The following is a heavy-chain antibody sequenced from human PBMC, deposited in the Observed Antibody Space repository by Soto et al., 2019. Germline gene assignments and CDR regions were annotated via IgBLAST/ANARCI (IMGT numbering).Heavy chain of an antibody. CDR2: INSDGSRT. D-gene: IGHD3-22*01. J-gene: IGHJ4*02. Sequence: EVQLVESGGGIVQPGGSLRLSCAASGFTFSSYWMHWVRQAPGKGLVWVSRINSDGSRTSYADSAKGRFTISRDNAKNTVYLQMNSLRAEDTAVYYCARWDGDYYDGTGYLGRHWGQGALVTVSS. CDR1: GFTFSSYW. V-gene: IGHV3-74*01. CDR3: ARWDGDYYDGTGYLGRH.